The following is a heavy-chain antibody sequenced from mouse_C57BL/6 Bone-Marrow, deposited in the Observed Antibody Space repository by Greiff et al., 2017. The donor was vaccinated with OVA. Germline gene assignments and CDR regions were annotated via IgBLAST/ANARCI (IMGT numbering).Heavy chain of an antibody. J-gene: IGHJ2*01. D-gene: IGHD2-13*01. CDR1: GYTFTSYW. Sequence: VQLQQPGAELVKPGASVKLSCKASGYTFTSYWMQWVKQRPGQGLEWIGEIDPSDSYTNYNQKFKGKATLTVDTSSSTAYMQLSSLTSEDSAVYYCARGLESFDYWGQGTTLTGSS. V-gene: IGHV1-50*01. CDR2: IDPSDSYT. CDR3: ARGLESFDY.